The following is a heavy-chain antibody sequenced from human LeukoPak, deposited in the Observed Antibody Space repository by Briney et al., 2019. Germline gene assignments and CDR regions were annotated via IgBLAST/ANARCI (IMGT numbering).Heavy chain of an antibody. CDR1: GGSFSGYY. D-gene: IGHD4-17*01. CDR2: INHSGST. Sequence: PSETLSLTCAVYGGSFSGYYWSWIRQPPGKGLEWIGEINHSGSTNYNPSLKSRVTISVDTSKNQFSLKLSSVTAADTAVYCCARRRATVTTRGFDPWGQGTLVTVSS. J-gene: IGHJ5*02. V-gene: IGHV4-34*01. CDR3: ARRRATVTTRGFDP.